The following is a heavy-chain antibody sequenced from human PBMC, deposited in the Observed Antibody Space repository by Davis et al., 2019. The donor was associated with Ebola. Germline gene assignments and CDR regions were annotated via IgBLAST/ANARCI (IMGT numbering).Heavy chain of an antibody. J-gene: IGHJ6*02. V-gene: IGHV3-66*01. Sequence: GESLKISCAASGFTFSSYAMSWVRQAPGKGLEWVSVIYSGGSTYYADSVKGRFTISRDNSKNTLYLQMNSLRAEDTAVYYCAREPTGNYYYYGMDVWGQGTTVTVSS. CDR1: GFTFSSYA. D-gene: IGHD7-27*01. CDR3: AREPTGNYYYYGMDV. CDR2: IYSGGST.